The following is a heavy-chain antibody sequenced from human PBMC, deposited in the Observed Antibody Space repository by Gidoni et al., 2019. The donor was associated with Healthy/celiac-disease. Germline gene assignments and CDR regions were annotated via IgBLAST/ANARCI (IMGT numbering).Heavy chain of an antibody. V-gene: IGHV3-30-3*01. CDR3: ARDGSDSMITFGGALDY. CDR1: GFTFHSHA. Sequence: VQLVESWGSVVQPGKSLGLPFSASGFTFHSHAMHWVRQAPGKGLEWLAVISYDGSNKYYADSVKGRFTISRDNSKNTLYLQMNSLRAEDTAVYYCARDGSDSMITFGGALDYWGQGTLVTVSS. J-gene: IGHJ4*02. CDR2: ISYDGSNK. D-gene: IGHD3-16*01.